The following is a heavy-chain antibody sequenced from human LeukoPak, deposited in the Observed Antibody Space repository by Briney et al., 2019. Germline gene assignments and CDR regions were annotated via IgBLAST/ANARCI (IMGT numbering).Heavy chain of an antibody. CDR1: GFPFSTYA. Sequence: PGGSLPLSCAASGFPFSTYAMSWVRQAPGKGLEWVSAISGGGNTYYADSLKGRFTISRDNSKNTLFLQMNSLRAEDTAVYYCAKDLNGYWKTIDSWGQGALVTVSS. V-gene: IGHV3-23*01. CDR2: ISGGGNT. D-gene: IGHD3-22*01. CDR3: AKDLNGYWKTIDS. J-gene: IGHJ4*02.